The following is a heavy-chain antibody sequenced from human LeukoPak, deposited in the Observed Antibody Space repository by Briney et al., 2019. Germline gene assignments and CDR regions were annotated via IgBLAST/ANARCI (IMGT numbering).Heavy chain of an antibody. CDR3: AKGSGGRRPNWFDP. J-gene: IGHJ5*02. CDR2: INHSGSA. D-gene: IGHD2-15*01. Sequence: PSGTLSLTCAVYGGSFSGYYWSWIRQTPGKGLEWIGEINHSGSANYNPSLKSRVTISVDTSKNQFSLKLSSVTAADTAVYYCAKGSGGRRPNWFDPWGQGTLVTVSS. V-gene: IGHV4-34*01. CDR1: GGSFSGYY.